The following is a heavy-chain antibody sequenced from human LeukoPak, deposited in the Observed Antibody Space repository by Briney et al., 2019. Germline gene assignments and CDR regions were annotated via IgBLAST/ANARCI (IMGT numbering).Heavy chain of an antibody. D-gene: IGHD3-16*01. CDR3: ARGPSRGASRYYYYYYMDV. CDR2: INPSGGST. V-gene: IGHV1-46*01. CDR1: GYTFTSYY. Sequence: ASVKVSCKASGYTFTSYYMHWVRQAPGQGLEWMGIINPSGGSTSYAQKFQGRVTMTRDTSTSTVYMELSSLRSEDTAVYCCARGPSRGASRYYYYYYMDVWGKGTTVTVSS. J-gene: IGHJ6*03.